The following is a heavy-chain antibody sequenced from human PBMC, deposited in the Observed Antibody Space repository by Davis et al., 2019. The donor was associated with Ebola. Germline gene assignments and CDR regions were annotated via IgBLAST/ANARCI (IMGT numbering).Heavy chain of an antibody. D-gene: IGHD5-12*01. Sequence: SETLSLTCAVYGGSFSGYYWSWTSQPPGKGLEWIGCTDYSGSTYYNPSSKSRVTISVDTSKNQFSLKLSSVTAADTAVYYCARVGGYDFGLDYWGQGTLVTVSS. CDR3: ARVGGYDFGLDY. CDR1: GGSFSGYY. CDR2: TDYSGST. V-gene: IGHV4-34*01. J-gene: IGHJ4*02.